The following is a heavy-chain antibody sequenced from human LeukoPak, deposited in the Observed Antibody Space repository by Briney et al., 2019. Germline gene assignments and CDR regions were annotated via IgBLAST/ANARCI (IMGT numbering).Heavy chain of an antibody. CDR2: IYFGT. CDR1: GGSFSGYY. J-gene: IGHJ4*02. V-gene: IGHV3-53*01. D-gene: IGHD1-26*01. CDR3: ATRSGSYYY. Sequence: PSETLSLTCAVYGGSFSGYYWSWVRQAPGKGLEWVSVIYFGTYYADSVKGRFTISRDNSKNTLYLQMNSLRAEDTAVYYCATRSGSYYYWGQGTLVTVSS.